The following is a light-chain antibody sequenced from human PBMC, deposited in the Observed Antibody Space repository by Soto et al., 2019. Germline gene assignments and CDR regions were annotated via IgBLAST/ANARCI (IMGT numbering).Light chain of an antibody. V-gene: IGLV2-14*01. Sequence: SALTQPASVSGSPGQSITISCTGTSSDVGGYNFVSWYQHHPGKAPKLMIYEVSNRPSGVSNRFSGSKSGNKASLTISNLEAEDESDYYCGSYTSTDTPFVFGTGTKVTVL. CDR2: EVS. CDR3: GSYTSTDTPFV. J-gene: IGLJ1*01. CDR1: SSDVGGYNF.